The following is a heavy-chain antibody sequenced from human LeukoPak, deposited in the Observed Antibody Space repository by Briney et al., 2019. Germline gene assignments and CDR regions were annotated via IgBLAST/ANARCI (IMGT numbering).Heavy chain of an antibody. Sequence: PSETLSLTCAVYGGSFTNYFWSWVRQSPGKGLEWIGEVADHGSVNYNPSLQSRVTISLDTSKNHFSLKVSSMTAADTAVYYCARRRVTVIVVSTFDSWGQGTLVTVSS. CDR2: VADHGSV. V-gene: IGHV4-34*01. D-gene: IGHD3-22*01. CDR1: GGSFTNYF. J-gene: IGHJ4*02. CDR3: ARRRVTVIVVSTFDS.